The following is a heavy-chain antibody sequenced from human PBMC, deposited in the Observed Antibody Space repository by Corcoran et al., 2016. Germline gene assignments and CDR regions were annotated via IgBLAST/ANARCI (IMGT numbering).Heavy chain of an antibody. CDR3: AREKDQLPANFDY. J-gene: IGHJ4*02. Sequence: EVQLVESGGGLVKPGGSLRLSCAASGFTFSTYTMAWLRQAPGKGLEWVSSINTGSVYIYYADSVKGRFTISRDNAKNSLSLQMNSLRAEDTAVYYCAREKDQLPANFDYWGQGTLVTVSS. V-gene: IGHV3-21*01. CDR2: INTGSVYI. CDR1: GFTFSTYT. D-gene: IGHD2-2*01.